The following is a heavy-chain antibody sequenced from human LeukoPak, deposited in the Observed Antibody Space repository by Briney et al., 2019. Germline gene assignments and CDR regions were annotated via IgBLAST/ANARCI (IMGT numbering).Heavy chain of an antibody. CDR3: ATPTRILYWNDAFDI. D-gene: IGHD2-8*02. CDR1: GFTFSSYA. J-gene: IGHJ3*02. CDR2: ISGSGGST. Sequence: GGSLRLSCAASGFTFSSYAMSWVRQAPGKGLEWVSAISGSGGSTYYADSVKGRFIISRDNSKNTLYLQMNSRRGEDTAVYYCATPTRILYWNDAFDIWGQGTMVTVSS. V-gene: IGHV3-23*01.